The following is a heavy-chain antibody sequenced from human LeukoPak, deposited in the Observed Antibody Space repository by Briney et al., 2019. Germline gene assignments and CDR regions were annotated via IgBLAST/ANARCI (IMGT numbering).Heavy chain of an antibody. CDR1: GLTFKSYG. J-gene: IGHJ4*02. V-gene: IGHV3-33*01. D-gene: IGHD4-23*01. CDR2: IWYDGSNK. CDR3: AREYVGNVYYFDY. Sequence: GGSLRLSCAAAGLTFKSYGMHWVRQAPGKGLEWGGLIWYDGSNKYYTDSVKGRFTISRDNSKNTLYLLMSSLRAEDTAVYYCAREYVGNVYYFDYWGQGTLVTVSS.